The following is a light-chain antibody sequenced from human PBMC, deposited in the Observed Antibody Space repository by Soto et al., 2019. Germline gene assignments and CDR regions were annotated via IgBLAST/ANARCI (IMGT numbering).Light chain of an antibody. V-gene: IGLV3-1*01. CDR2: QDI. Sequence: SYELTQPPSVSVSPGQTASITCSGDKLGNKYACWYQQKPGQSPVLVIYQDIKRPSGIPERFSGSNSGNTATLTISGTPAMDEADYYCQAWDSSTVVFGGGTKLTVL. CDR1: KLGNKY. CDR3: QAWDSSTVV. J-gene: IGLJ2*01.